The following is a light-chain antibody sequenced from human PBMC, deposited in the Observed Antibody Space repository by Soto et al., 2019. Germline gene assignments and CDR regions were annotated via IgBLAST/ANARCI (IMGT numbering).Light chain of an antibody. CDR2: DVS. Sequence: SALTQPPSVSGSPGQSITISCTGTSSDVGGYNYVSWYQQHPGKATKLMIYDVSNRPSGVSNRFSGSKSGNTASLTISGLQAEDEADYYCSSYTSSSTYVFGTGTKLTVL. V-gene: IGLV2-14*01. CDR1: SSDVGGYNY. J-gene: IGLJ1*01. CDR3: SSYTSSSTYV.